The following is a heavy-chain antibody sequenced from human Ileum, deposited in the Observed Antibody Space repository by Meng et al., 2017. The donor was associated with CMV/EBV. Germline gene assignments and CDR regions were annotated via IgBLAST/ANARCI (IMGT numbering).Heavy chain of an antibody. Sequence: ASVKVSCKASGYTFTSYDINWVRQATGQGLEWMGWINPNSGNTGYAQKFQGRVTMTRNTSISTAYMELRSLRSEDTAVYYCARIRKYVGAPRVDYDPWGQGTLVTVSS. D-gene: IGHD1-26*01. CDR1: GYTFTSYD. CDR2: INPNSGNT. V-gene: IGHV1-8*01. CDR3: ARIRKYVGAPRVDYDP. J-gene: IGHJ5*02.